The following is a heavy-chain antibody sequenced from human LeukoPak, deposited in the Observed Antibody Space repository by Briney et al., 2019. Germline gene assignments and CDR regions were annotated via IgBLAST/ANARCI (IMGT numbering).Heavy chain of an antibody. CDR2: IKEDGGEK. CDR3: ARGASGPFEY. J-gene: IGHJ4*02. V-gene: IGHV3-7*01. Sequence: PGGSLRLSCVASGFTFSTYWMSWVRQAPGKGLEWVVNIKEDGGEKYYVDSVKGRFTISRDNAKNSLYLQMNSLRAEDTAVYYCARGASGPFEYWGQGTLVTVSS. CDR1: GFTFSTYW.